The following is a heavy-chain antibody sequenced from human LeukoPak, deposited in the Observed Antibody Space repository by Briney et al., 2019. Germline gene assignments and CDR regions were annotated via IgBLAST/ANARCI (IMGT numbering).Heavy chain of an antibody. CDR1: GFTFSSYA. CDR2: ISYDGSNK. D-gene: IGHD3-22*01. J-gene: IGHJ5*02. CDR3: ARGRGIYYDSSGSAMVDWFDP. Sequence: GVSLRLSCAASGFTFSSYAMHWVRQAPGKGLEWVAVISYDGSNKYYADSVKGRFTISRDNSKNTLYLQMNSLRAEDTAVYYCARGRGIYYDSSGSAMVDWFDPWGQGTLVTVSS. V-gene: IGHV3-30*04.